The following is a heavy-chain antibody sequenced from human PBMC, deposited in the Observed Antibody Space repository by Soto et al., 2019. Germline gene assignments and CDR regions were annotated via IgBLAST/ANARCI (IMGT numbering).Heavy chain of an antibody. CDR1: GFTFSSYA. J-gene: IGHJ6*02. Sequence: GGSLRLSCAASGFTFSSYAMHWVRQAPGKGLEWVAVISYDGSNKYYADSVKGRFTISRDNSKNTLYLQMNSLRAEDTAVYYCAREYSSGWPDYYYYGMDVWGQGTTVTVSS. D-gene: IGHD6-19*01. CDR2: ISYDGSNK. V-gene: IGHV3-30-3*01. CDR3: AREYSSGWPDYYYYGMDV.